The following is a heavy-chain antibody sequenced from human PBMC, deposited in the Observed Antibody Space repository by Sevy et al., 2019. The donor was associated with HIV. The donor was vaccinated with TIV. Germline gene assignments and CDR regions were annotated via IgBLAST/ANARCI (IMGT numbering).Heavy chain of an antibody. CDR2: IYPGDSDT. D-gene: IGHD6-6*01. V-gene: IGHV5-51*01. CDR3: ATCHPYSSSSYYYYYYGIDV. CDR1: GYSFTSYW. J-gene: IGHJ6*02. Sequence: GESLKTSCKGSGYSFTSYWVGWVRQMPGKGLEWMGIIYPGDSDTRYSPSFQGQVTISADKSISTAYLQWSSLKASDTAMYYCATCHPYSSSSYYYYYYGIDVRGQGTTVTVSS.